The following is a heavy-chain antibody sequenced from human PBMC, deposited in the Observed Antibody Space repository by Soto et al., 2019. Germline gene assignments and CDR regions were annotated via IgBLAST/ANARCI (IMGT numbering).Heavy chain of an antibody. CDR2: IIPILGIA. V-gene: IGHV1-69*08. D-gene: IGHD6-13*01. CDR3: ARDADSAGTGAFDI. Sequence: QVQLVQSGAEVKKPGSSVKVSCKASGGTFSSYTISWVRQAPGQGLEWMGRIIPILGIANYAQKFQGRVTVTADKSTSTAYRELSSLTSEDTAVYYCARDADSAGTGAFDIWGQGTMVTVSS. CDR1: GGTFSSYT. J-gene: IGHJ3*02.